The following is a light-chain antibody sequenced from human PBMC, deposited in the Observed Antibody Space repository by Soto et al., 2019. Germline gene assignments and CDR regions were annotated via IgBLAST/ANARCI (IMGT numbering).Light chain of an antibody. CDR2: DVT. CDR1: NSDVGAYDY. Sequence: QSALTQPRSVSGSPGQSVIISCTGTNSDVGAYDYVSWYQQHPGKAPKLIIYDVTKRPSGVPDRFSASKSGNTASLTISGLQAEDEADYYCCSYAGSNNWVFGGGTKLTVL. CDR3: CSYAGSNNWV. J-gene: IGLJ3*02. V-gene: IGLV2-11*01.